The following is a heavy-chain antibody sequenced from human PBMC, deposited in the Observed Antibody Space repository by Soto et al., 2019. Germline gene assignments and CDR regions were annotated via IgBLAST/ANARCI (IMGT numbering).Heavy chain of an antibody. CDR3: AHSLVVPAAFDY. Sequence: QITLKESGPTLVKPTQTLTLTCTFSGFSLSTSGVGVGWIRQPPGKALEWLALIYWDDDKRYSPSLKSRLTITKDTSKHQVVLTMTTMDPVDTATYYCAHSLVVPAAFDYWGQGTLVTVSS. J-gene: IGHJ4*02. CDR1: GFSLSTSGVG. V-gene: IGHV2-5*02. CDR2: IYWDDDK. D-gene: IGHD2-2*01.